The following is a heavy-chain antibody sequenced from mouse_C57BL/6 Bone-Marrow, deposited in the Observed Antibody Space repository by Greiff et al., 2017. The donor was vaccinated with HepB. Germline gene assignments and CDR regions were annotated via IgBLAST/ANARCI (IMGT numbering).Heavy chain of an antibody. CDR1: GFTFSDYG. V-gene: IGHV5-17*01. CDR2: ISSGSSTI. CDR3: ARGTVDY. D-gene: IGHD3-3*01. Sequence: EVKVVESGGGLVKPGGSLKLSCAASGFTFSDYGMHWVRQAPEKGLEWVAYISSGSSTIYYADTVKGRFTISRDNAKNTLFLQMTSLRSEDTAMYYCARGTVDYWGQGTLVTVSA. J-gene: IGHJ3*01.